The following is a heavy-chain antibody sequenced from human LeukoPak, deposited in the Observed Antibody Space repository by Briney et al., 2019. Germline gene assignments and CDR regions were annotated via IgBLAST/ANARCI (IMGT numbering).Heavy chain of an antibody. CDR3: ARTTSLTGLFDY. J-gene: IGHJ4*02. Sequence: GASVKVSCKASGYTFTGSYMYWVRLAPGQGLEWLGLVNPNSGGASYAQKFQGRVTMTWDTSISTAYMELSRLTSDDTAIYYCARTTSLTGLFDYWGQGTLVTVSS. CDR1: GYTFTGSY. D-gene: IGHD3-9*01. CDR2: VNPNSGGA. V-gene: IGHV1-2*02.